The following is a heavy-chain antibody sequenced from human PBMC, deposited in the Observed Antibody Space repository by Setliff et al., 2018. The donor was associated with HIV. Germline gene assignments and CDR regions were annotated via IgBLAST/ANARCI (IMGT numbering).Heavy chain of an antibody. CDR2: INEDGSEK. D-gene: IGHD5-12*01. CDR3: ARVVATSDY. Sequence: PGGSLRLSCAASGFTLRSYWLSWVRQAPGKGLEWVASINEDGSEKNYVDSVKGRFTISRDNAKNSLFLQVNSLRAEDTAVYYCARVVATSDYWGQGTLVTV. CDR1: GFTLRSYW. J-gene: IGHJ4*02. V-gene: IGHV3-7*01.